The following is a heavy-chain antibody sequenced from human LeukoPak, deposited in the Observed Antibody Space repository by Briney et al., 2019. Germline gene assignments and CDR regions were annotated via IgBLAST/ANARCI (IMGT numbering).Heavy chain of an antibody. CDR2: IILIFGTT. V-gene: IGHV1-69*13. D-gene: IGHD3-10*01. J-gene: IGHJ4*02. Sequence: SVKVSCKASGGTLSRYAISWVRQAPGQGPEWMGGIILIFGTTNYAQKFQGRVTITADESTSTAYMELSSLRSEDTAVYYCARIVGIASRGYFDYWGQGTLVTVSS. CDR3: ARIVGIASRGYFDY. CDR1: GGTLSRYA.